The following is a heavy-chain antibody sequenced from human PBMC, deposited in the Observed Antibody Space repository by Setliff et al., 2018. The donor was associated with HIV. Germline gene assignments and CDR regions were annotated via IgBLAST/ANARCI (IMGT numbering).Heavy chain of an antibody. Sequence: PGGSLRLSCAASGFAFSSHQMSWVRQAPGKGLEWVAKIRQDGTDKYYVDSVKGRFTISRDNAKSTLYLQMNSLRVEDTAVYYCLRAAESEWGQGTLVTVSS. D-gene: IGHD3-10*01. V-gene: IGHV3-7*01. CDR1: GFAFSSHQ. CDR3: LRAAESE. CDR2: IRQDGTDK. J-gene: IGHJ4*02.